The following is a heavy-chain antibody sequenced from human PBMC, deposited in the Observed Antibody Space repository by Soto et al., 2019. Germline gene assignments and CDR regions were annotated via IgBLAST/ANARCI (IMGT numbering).Heavy chain of an antibody. V-gene: IGHV3-23*01. CDR1: YA. Sequence: YAMSWVRQAPGKGLEWVSAISGSGGSTYYADSVKGRFTISRDNSKNTLYLQMNSLRAEDTAVYYCAKGTNWYFDLWGRGTLVTVSS. CDR3: AKGTNWYFDL. D-gene: IGHD1-1*01. J-gene: IGHJ2*01. CDR2: ISGSGGST.